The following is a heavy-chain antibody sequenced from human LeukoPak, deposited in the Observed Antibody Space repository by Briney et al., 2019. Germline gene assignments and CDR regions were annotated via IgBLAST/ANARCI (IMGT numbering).Heavy chain of an antibody. J-gene: IGHJ4*02. CDR2: INWNGEGT. CDR1: GFTLDHYG. V-gene: IGHV3-20*04. CDR3: ARIFRNCTNGVCYPPRYYFDY. Sequence: PGGSLRLSCTASGFTLDHYGMTWVRQAPGKGLEWVSGINWNGEGTGYADSVKGRFTISRDNAKNSLYLQMNSLRAEDTALYYCARIFRNCTNGVCYPPRYYFDYWGQGTLVTVSS. D-gene: IGHD2-8*01.